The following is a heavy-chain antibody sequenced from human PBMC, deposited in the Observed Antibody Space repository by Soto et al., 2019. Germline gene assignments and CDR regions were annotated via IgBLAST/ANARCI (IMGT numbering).Heavy chain of an antibody. CDR3: ARELYSDYSIYYYYGMDV. CDR1: GFTFSSYG. V-gene: IGHV3-33*01. J-gene: IGHJ6*02. CDR2: IWYDGSNK. Sequence: QVQLVESGGGVVQPGRSLRLSCAASGFTFSSYGMHWVRQAPGKGLEWVAVIWYDGSNKYYADSVKGRFTISRDNSKNTLYLQMNSLRAEDTAVYYWARELYSDYSIYYYYGMDVWGQGTTVTVSS. D-gene: IGHD4-4*01.